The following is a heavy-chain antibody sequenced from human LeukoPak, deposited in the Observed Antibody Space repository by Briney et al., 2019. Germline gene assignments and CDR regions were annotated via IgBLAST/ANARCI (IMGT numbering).Heavy chain of an antibody. D-gene: IGHD1-26*01. V-gene: IGHV3-48*01. Sequence: GGPLRLFCAASGLNFSSYSMIWVRQAPGKGLEWVSYISSSSSTIYYAHSVKGRFTISRDNDKNSLYLQTNSLRAGGTDVYFCARDGSPRGGAFDIWGQGTMVTVSS. CDR1: GLNFSSYS. J-gene: IGHJ3*02. CDR2: ISSSSSTI. CDR3: ARDGSPRGGAFDI.